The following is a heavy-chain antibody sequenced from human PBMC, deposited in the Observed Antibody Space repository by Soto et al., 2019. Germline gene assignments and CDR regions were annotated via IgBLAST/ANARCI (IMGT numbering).Heavy chain of an antibody. CDR3: ARENDFWSGRDAFDI. D-gene: IGHD3-3*01. CDR1: GGSIENYY. V-gene: IGHV4-59*01. CDR2: VYHNGRT. J-gene: IGHJ3*02. Sequence: SETLSLTCNVSGGSIENYYWSWIRQAPGKGLEWIGYVYHNGRTSYNPSLKSRVSISVDTSKNQFSLKLSSVTAADTAVYYCARENDFWSGRDAFDIWGQGTMVTVSS.